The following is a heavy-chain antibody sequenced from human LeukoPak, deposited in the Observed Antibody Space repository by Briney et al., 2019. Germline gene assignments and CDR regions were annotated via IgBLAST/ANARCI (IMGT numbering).Heavy chain of an antibody. Sequence: GGSLRLSRAASGFTFSGYSMSWVRQAPGMGLEWVSSISGSSTYIFYADSVKGRFTISRDNAQNSLYLQMNSLRAEDTAVYYCASDLPAATTWGQGTLVTVSS. CDR3: ASDLPAATT. J-gene: IGHJ5*02. CDR1: GFTFSGYS. D-gene: IGHD2-2*01. V-gene: IGHV3-21*01. CDR2: ISGSSTYI.